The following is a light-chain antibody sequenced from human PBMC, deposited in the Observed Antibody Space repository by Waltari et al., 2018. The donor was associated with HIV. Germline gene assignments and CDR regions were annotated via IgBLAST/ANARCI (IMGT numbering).Light chain of an antibody. V-gene: IGKV1-39*01. J-gene: IGKJ3*01. CDR1: QTIVKF. Sequence: DIQMTQSPSSLSASVGDRVTITCRPSQTIVKFLNWFQQKPGKAPQLLMHSASTLQFGVPSRFSGSASGTDFTLTISNLQPEDFATYYCQQTYYVPLTFGAGTRVEVK. CDR2: SAS. CDR3: QQTYYVPLT.